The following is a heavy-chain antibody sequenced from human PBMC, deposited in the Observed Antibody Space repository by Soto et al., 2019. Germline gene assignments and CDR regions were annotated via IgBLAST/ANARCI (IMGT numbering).Heavy chain of an antibody. CDR1: GFTFSSYA. V-gene: IGHV3-23*01. CDR3: SKRVIAVAGTIFYYYYGMDV. J-gene: IGHJ6*02. D-gene: IGHD6-19*01. CDR2: ISGSGGST. Sequence: GGSLRLSCAASGFTFSSYAMSWVRQAPGKGLEWVSAISGSGGSTYYADSVKGRFTISRDNSKNTLYLQMNSLRADDTAVYYCSKRVIAVAGTIFYYYYGMDVWGQGTTVTVSS.